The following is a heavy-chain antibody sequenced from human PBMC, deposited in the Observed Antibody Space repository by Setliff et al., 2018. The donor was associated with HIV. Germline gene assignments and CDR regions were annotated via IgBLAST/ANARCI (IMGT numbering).Heavy chain of an antibody. CDR1: GYTFTTYG. D-gene: IGHD3-16*02. V-gene: IGHV1-18*04. J-gene: IGHJ3*02. Sequence: ASVKVSCKASGYTFTTYGVNWVRQAPGQGLEWMGWINSYNGNTNYAQKFQGRVTMTTDTSTTTAFMELRSLKADDTAIYYCAKSRRYTIFPSEAAFDIWGQGTLVTVSS. CDR2: INSYNGNT. CDR3: AKSRRYTIFPSEAAFDI.